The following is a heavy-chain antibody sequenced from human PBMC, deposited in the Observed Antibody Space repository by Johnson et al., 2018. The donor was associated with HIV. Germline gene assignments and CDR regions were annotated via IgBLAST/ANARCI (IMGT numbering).Heavy chain of an antibody. Sequence: QVQLVESGGGVVQPGRSLRLSCAASGFTFSDYYMTWIRQAPGKGLEWVAVISYDGSNKYYADSVKGRFTISRDNSKNTLYLQMNSLRAEDTAVYYCAKVYSSSVPAPGIWGQGTMVTVSS. CDR2: ISYDGSNK. CDR1: GFTFSDYY. V-gene: IGHV3-30*18. J-gene: IGHJ3*02. CDR3: AKVYSSSVPAPGI. D-gene: IGHD6-6*01.